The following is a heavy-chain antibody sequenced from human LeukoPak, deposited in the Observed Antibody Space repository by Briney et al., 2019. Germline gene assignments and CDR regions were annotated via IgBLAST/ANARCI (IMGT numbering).Heavy chain of an antibody. V-gene: IGHV1-18*01. J-gene: IGHJ4*02. Sequence: ASVTVSCKASGYTFTRYGISWVRQAPGQGLEWMGWISAYNGDIKYAQKYQGRVTMTTDTSTATAYMDLRSLRSDDTAVYYCARDRRNYDILTGYYPIDFWGQGTLVTVSS. D-gene: IGHD3-9*01. CDR1: GYTFTRYG. CDR3: ARDRRNYDILTGYYPIDF. CDR2: ISAYNGDI.